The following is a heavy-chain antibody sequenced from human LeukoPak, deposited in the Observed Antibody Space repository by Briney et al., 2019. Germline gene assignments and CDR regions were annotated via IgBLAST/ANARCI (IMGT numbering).Heavy chain of an antibody. D-gene: IGHD5-12*01. J-gene: IGHJ4*02. Sequence: TSETLSLTCTVSGGSISSGSYYWSWIRQPAGKGLEWIVRIYTSGSTNYNPSLKSRVTISVDTSKNQFSLKLSSVTAADTAVYYCARNGYSGSHDYWGQGTLVTVSS. CDR2: IYTSGST. V-gene: IGHV4-61*02. CDR1: GGSISSGSYY. CDR3: ARNGYSGSHDY.